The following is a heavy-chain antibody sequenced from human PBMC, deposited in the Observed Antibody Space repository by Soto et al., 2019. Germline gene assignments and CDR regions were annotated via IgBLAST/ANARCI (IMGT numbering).Heavy chain of an antibody. D-gene: IGHD2-15*01. CDR3: ASLSGYRYYFDY. V-gene: IGHV4-30-2*01. CDR2: ISQGGDT. Sequence: QQQLQESGSGLVKPLETLSLACTVSGLSIDRGAYSWSWIRQPAGKGLEWVGSISQGGDTYYNPSLTGRVTISVDTPRNQFSLNLTSVTAADTAVYYCASLSGYRYYFDYWGQGILVTVSS. CDR1: GLSIDRGAYS. J-gene: IGHJ4*02.